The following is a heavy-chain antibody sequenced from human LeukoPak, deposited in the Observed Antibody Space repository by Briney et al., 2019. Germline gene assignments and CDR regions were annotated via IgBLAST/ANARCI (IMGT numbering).Heavy chain of an antibody. D-gene: IGHD2-21*01. CDR2: IIPTGDSS. Sequence: ASVKVSCKLSGYTFTNHYIHWVRQAPGQGLEWMGAIIPTGDSSSDTQKFQGRVTMTTDTSTTTVYMELSSLRSEDTAVYYCARSAMLCGGPEYWGQGTLVTVSS. CDR1: GYTFTNHY. CDR3: ARSAMLCGGPEY. V-gene: IGHV1-46*01. J-gene: IGHJ4*02.